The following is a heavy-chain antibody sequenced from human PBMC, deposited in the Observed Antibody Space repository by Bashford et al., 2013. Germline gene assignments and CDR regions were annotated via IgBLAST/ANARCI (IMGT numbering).Heavy chain of an antibody. CDR1: GGSVNNGGFY. V-gene: IGHV4-31*03. J-gene: IGHJ4*01. CDR3: ARDRYYYDNSGSLSSTFDY. Sequence: SETLSLTCTVSGGSVNNGGFYWSWIRQHPGKGLEWIGYIYYSGSTYYNPSLKSRLTISVDTSKNQFSLKLNSVTAADTAVYYCARDRYYYDNSGSLSSTFDYWGPESWSPSPQ. CDR2: IYYSGST. D-gene: IGHD3-22*01.